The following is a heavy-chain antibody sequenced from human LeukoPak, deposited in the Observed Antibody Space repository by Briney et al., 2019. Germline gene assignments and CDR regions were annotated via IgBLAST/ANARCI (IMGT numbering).Heavy chain of an antibody. CDR3: ARGRMSTTSAWNYGGDY. D-gene: IGHD4-17*01. Sequence: SGTLSLTCAVYGGSFSGYYWSWIRQPPGEGLEWIGEINHSGSTNYNPSLKSRVTISVDTSKNQFSLKLSSVTAADTAVYYCARGRMSTTSAWNYGGDYWGQGTLVTVSS. J-gene: IGHJ4*02. CDR1: GGSFSGYY. CDR2: INHSGST. V-gene: IGHV4-34*01.